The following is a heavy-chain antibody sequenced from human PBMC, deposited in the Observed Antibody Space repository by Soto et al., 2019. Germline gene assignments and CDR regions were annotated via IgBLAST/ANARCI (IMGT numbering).Heavy chain of an antibody. Sequence: GESLKISCETSGYSFTNFWISWVRQMPGKGLEWMGRIDPSDSYTNYSPSFQGHVTFSADESINTAYLQWSSLKASDTAMYYCARHRHPVSPFLVVNTLGLAYWAQGTPVIVSS. CDR2: IDPSDSYT. D-gene: IGHD3-3*01. J-gene: IGHJ4*02. CDR3: ARHRHPVSPFLVVNTLGLAY. V-gene: IGHV5-10-1*01. CDR1: GYSFTNFW.